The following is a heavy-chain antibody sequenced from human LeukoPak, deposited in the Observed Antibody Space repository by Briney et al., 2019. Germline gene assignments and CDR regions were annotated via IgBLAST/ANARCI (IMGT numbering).Heavy chain of an antibody. CDR2: ISGDKSTT. CDR3: SRGGSYGKDV. V-gene: IGHV3-74*01. CDR1: GFTLSDYW. J-gene: IGHJ6*02. Sequence: PGGSLRLSCAASGFTLSDYWMHWVRQAPGKGLVRLSHISGDKSTTNYVASVKGRFTIYRDDAKNTLFLQMNSLRAEDTAVYYCSRGGSYGKDVWGQGTTVAVSS.